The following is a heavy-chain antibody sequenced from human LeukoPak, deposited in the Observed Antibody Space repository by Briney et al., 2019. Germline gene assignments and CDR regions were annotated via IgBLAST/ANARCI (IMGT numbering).Heavy chain of an antibody. J-gene: IGHJ4*02. D-gene: IGHD3-22*01. V-gene: IGHV3-9*03. CDR3: AGRYDSSGYPLH. Sequence: GGSLRLSCAASGFTFDDYAMHWVRQAPGKGLEWVSGISWNSGSIGYADSVKGRFTISRDNAKNSLYLQMNSLRAEDMALYYCAGRYDSSGYPLHWGQGTLVTVSS. CDR2: ISWNSGSI. CDR1: GFTFDDYA.